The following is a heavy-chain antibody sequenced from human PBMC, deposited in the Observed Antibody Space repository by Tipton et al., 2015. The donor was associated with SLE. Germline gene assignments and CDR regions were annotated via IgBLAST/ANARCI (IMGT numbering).Heavy chain of an antibody. V-gene: IGHV4-39*07. J-gene: IGHJ3*02. CDR2: IYYSGST. D-gene: IGHD3-10*01. CDR1: GGSISSSSYY. CDR3: ARDRGGGPTPDAFDI. Sequence: TLSLTCTVSGGSISSSSYYWGWIRQPPGKGLEWIGSIYYSGSTYYNQSLKSRVTITVDTSKKQFSLKLSSVTAADTAVYYCARDRGGGPTPDAFDIWGQGTMVTVSS.